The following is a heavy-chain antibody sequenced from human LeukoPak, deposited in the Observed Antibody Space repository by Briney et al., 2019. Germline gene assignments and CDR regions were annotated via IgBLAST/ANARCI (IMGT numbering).Heavy chain of an antibody. V-gene: IGHV4-61*09. CDR3: ARDRPGEDYSFDI. CDR1: GGSISGGSYY. D-gene: IGHD3-10*01. Sequence: SETLSLTCTVSGGSISGGSYYWNWIRQPAGKGLEWIGHIHTSGRTSYKSSLTSRVTISVDTSNNAFSLRLNSVTAADTAVYYCARDRPGEDYSFDIWGQGTMVTVSS. J-gene: IGHJ3*02. CDR2: IHTSGRT.